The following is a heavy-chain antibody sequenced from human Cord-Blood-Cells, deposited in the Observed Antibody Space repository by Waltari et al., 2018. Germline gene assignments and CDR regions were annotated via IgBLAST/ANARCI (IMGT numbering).Heavy chain of an antibody. CDR3: ASLNAFDI. CDR2: IVVGSGNT. Sequence: QMQLVQSGPEVKKPGTSGKVSCKASGLPLPRSAVQRVRQARGQRLEWIGWIVVGSGNTNYAQKFQERVTITRDMSTSTAYMELSSLRSEDTAVYYCASLNAFDIWGQGTMVTVSS. CDR1: GLPLPRSA. V-gene: IGHV1-58*01. J-gene: IGHJ3*02.